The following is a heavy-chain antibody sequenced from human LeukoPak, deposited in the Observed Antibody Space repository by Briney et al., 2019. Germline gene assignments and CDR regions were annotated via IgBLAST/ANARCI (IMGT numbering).Heavy chain of an antibody. CDR3: ARGRRREMATTPTNY. Sequence: QPGRSLRLSCAASGFTFSSYGMHWVRQAPGKGLEWVAVIWYGGSNQYYADSVKGRFTISRDNSKNTLYLQMNSLRAEDTAVYYCARGRRREMATTPTNYWGQGTLVTVSS. D-gene: IGHD5-24*01. J-gene: IGHJ4*02. CDR2: IWYGGSNQ. V-gene: IGHV3-33*01. CDR1: GFTFSSYG.